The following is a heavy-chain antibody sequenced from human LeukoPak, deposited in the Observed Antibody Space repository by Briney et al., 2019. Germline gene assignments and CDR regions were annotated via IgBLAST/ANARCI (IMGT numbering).Heavy chain of an antibody. CDR2: ISWNSGSI. V-gene: IGHV3-9*01. J-gene: IGHJ4*02. CDR3: AKDFNNYTSFLWY. CDR1: GFTFDDYA. Sequence: PGGSLRLSCAASGFTFDDYAMHWVRHAPGKGLEWVSGISWNSGSIGYADSVKGRFTISRDNAKNSLYLQMNSLRTEDTALYYCAKDFNNYTSFLWYWGQGTLVTVSS. D-gene: IGHD2/OR15-2a*01.